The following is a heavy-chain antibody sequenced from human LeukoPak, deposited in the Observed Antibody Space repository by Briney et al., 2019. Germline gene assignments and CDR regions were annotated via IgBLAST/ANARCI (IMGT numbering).Heavy chain of an antibody. CDR2: IYYSGST. J-gene: IGHJ4*02. CDR3: ARESHGSTPL. V-gene: IGHV4-39*07. Sequence: SETLSLTCTVSGGSISSSSYYWGWIRQPPGKGLEWIGSIYYSGSTYYNPSLKSRVTISVDTSKNQFSLKLSSVTAADTAVYYCARESHGSTPLWGQGTLVTVSS. CDR1: GGSISSSSYY. D-gene: IGHD1-26*01.